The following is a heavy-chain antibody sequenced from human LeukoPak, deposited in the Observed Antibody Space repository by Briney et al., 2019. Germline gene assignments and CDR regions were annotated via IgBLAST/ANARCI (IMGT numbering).Heavy chain of an antibody. J-gene: IGHJ4*02. Sequence: PGGSLRLSCEASGFTFSSYWMHWVRQAPGKGLVWVSRIKGDGSGTNYAESVKGRFTISRDNAKNTVYLQMNSLRAEDTAVYYCARGAWTAYYLGYWSQGTLVTVSS. CDR2: IKGDGSGT. V-gene: IGHV3-74*01. CDR1: GFTFSSYW. D-gene: IGHD3/OR15-3a*01. CDR3: ARGAWTAYYLGY.